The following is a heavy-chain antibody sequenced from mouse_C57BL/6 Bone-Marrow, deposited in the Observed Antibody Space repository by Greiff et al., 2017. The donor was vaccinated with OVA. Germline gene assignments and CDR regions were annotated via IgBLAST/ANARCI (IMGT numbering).Heavy chain of an antibody. J-gene: IGHJ3*01. CDR3: AREGYYGLAWFAY. CDR1: GFTFSDYG. CDR2: ISSGSSTI. Sequence: EVMLVESGGGLVKPGGSLKLSCAASGFTFSDYGMHWVRQAPEKGLEWVAYISSGSSTIYYADTVKGRFTISRDNAKNTLFMQMTSLRSEDTAMYYCAREGYYGLAWFAYWGQGTPVTVSA. V-gene: IGHV5-17*01. D-gene: IGHD1-2*01.